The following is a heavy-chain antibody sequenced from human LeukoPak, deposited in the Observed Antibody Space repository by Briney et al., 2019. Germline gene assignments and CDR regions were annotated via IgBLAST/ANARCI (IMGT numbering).Heavy chain of an antibody. CDR3: AKDSDRDSSGYFCLDY. J-gene: IGHJ4*02. CDR1: GFTFDDYA. CDR2: ISWNSGSI. V-gene: IGHV3-9*01. Sequence: PGRSLRLSCAASGFTFDDYAMPWVRQAPGKGLEWVSGISWNSGSIGYADSVKGRFTISRDNAKNSLYLQMNSLRAEDTALYYCAKDSDRDSSGYFCLDYWGQGTLVTVSS. D-gene: IGHD3-22*01.